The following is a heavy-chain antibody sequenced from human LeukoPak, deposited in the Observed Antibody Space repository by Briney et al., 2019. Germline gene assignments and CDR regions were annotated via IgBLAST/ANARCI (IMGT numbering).Heavy chain of an antibody. J-gene: IGHJ4*02. CDR2: MSGSGGST. CDR3: AKGGSGWYGTTHFDY. D-gene: IGHD6-19*01. Sequence: GGSLRLSCAASGFTFSSDAMSGVRQAPGGGLEWGSAMSGSGGSTYYADSVKGRFSISRKNFENTLYLQMNRLRAEDTAVYYCAKGGSGWYGTTHFDYWGQGTLVTVSS. V-gene: IGHV3-23*01. CDR1: GFTFSSDA.